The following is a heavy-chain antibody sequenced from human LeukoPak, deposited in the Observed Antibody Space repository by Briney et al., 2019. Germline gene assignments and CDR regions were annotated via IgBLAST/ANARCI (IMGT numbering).Heavy chain of an antibody. D-gene: IGHD3-3*01. J-gene: IGHJ4*02. CDR3: AKWPYDFWSGYPGYFDY. CDR2: ISGSGGST. CDR1: GFTFSSYA. V-gene: IGHV3-23*01. Sequence: PGGSLRLSCAASGFTFSSYAMSWVRQAPGKGLEWVSAISGSGGSTYYADSVKGRFTISRDNSKNTLYLQMNSLRAEDTAVYYCAKWPYDFWSGYPGYFDYWGQGTLVTVSS.